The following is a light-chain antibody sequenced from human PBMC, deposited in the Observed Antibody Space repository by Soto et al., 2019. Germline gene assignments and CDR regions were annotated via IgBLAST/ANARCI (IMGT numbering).Light chain of an antibody. J-gene: IGLJ3*02. CDR3: SSYTSSNNWV. CDR1: SSDVGGYNY. Sequence: QSALTQPASVAGSPGQSITISCTGTSSDVGGYNYVSWYQQHPGKAPKVMIYEVSNRPSGVSNRFSGPKSGNTASLTISGLQTEDEADYYCSSYTSSNNWVFGGGTQRTVL. CDR2: EVS. V-gene: IGLV2-14*01.